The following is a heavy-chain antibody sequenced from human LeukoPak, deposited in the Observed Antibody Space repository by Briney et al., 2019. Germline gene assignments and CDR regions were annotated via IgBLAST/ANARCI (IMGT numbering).Heavy chain of an antibody. V-gene: IGHV3-33*01. J-gene: IGHJ4*02. CDR2: IWYDGSKK. D-gene: IGHD6-13*01. CDR3: ARDPGTLATYFDY. CDR1: GYSFSSYG. Sequence: PGGSLRLSCAASGYSFSSYGMQWVRQAPGKGLEWVAVIWYDGSKKYYADSVKGRFTISRDDSKNTLYLQMNSLRAEDTAIYYCARDPGTLATYFDYWGQGTLVTVSS.